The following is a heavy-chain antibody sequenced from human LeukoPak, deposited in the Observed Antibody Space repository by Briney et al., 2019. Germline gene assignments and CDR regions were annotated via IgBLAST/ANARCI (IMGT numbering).Heavy chain of an antibody. Sequence: ASVKVSCKASGYTFTGYYMHWVRQAPGQGLEWMGWINPNSGGTNYAQKFQGRVTMTRDTSISTAYMELSRLRSDDTAVYYCVKGITYYNVLTGPYNYYMDVWGKGTTVTISS. CDR2: INPNSGGT. V-gene: IGHV1-2*02. CDR3: VKGITYYNVLTGPYNYYMDV. D-gene: IGHD3-9*01. CDR1: GYTFTGYY. J-gene: IGHJ6*03.